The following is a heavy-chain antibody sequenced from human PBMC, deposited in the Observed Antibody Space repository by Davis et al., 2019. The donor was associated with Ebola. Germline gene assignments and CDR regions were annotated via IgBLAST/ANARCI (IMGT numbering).Heavy chain of an antibody. V-gene: IGHV4-59*01. CDR3: ARGGVGGALAAGSDY. J-gene: IGHJ4*02. CDR2: VHFSGNT. Sequence: MPSETPSLTCTVSGGSILSYSWNWIRQPPGKGLEWIGFVHFSGNTKNNPSLTSRVTISRDASENQFSLKLTSVTAADTAVYYCARGGVGGALAAGSDYWGQGALVTVSS. D-gene: IGHD2-15*01. CDR1: GGSILSYS.